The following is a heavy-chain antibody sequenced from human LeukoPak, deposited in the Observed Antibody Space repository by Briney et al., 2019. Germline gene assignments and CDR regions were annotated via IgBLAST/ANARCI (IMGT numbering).Heavy chain of an antibody. CDR2: INPSGGST. D-gene: IGHD7-27*01. CDR1: GYTFTSYY. CDR3: ARDRTGDRWYFDL. V-gene: IGHV1-46*01. J-gene: IGHJ2*01. Sequence: RASVKVSCKASGYTFTSYYMHWVRPAPGQGLEWMGIINPSGGSTSYAQKFQGRVTMTRDTSTSTVYMELSSLRSEDTAVYYCARDRTGDRWYFDLWGRGTLVTVSS.